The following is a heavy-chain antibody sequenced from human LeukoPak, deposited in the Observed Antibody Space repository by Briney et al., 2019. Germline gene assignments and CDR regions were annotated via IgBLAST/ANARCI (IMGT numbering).Heavy chain of an antibody. V-gene: IGHV1-46*01. CDR3: ARVVGGLQPYFDY. J-gene: IGHJ4*02. CDR2: INPSGGST. Sequence: ASVKVSCKASGYTFSSYYIHWVRQAPGQGLEWMGTINPSGGSTSYAQKFQGRVTMTRDTSTSTVYMELSSLRSEDTAVYYCARVVGGLQPYFDYWGQGTLVTISS. D-gene: IGHD5-24*01. CDR1: GYTFSSYY.